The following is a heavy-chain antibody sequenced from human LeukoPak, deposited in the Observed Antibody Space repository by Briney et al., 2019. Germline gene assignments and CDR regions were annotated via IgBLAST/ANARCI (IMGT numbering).Heavy chain of an antibody. D-gene: IGHD3-22*01. J-gene: IGHJ6*02. Sequence: ASVKVSCKASGGTFSSYAISWVRQAPGQGLEWMVRIIPILGIANYAQKFQGRVTITADKSTSTAYMELSSLRSEDTAVYYCAREGSSGYSPNYGMDVWGQGTTVTVSS. V-gene: IGHV1-69*04. CDR2: IIPILGIA. CDR3: AREGSSGYSPNYGMDV. CDR1: GGTFSSYA.